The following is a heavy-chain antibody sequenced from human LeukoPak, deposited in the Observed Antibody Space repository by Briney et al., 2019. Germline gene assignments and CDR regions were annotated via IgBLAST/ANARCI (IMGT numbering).Heavy chain of an antibody. D-gene: IGHD3-22*01. Sequence: PGGALRLSCAASGFNFSYYYMSWIRQAPGKGLEWVSYISSSGSTIYYADSVKGRFTISRDNAKTSLYLQMNSLRAEDTAVYYCAREASSGYYGYWGQGTLVTVSS. CDR1: GFNFSYYY. CDR2: ISSSGSTI. J-gene: IGHJ4*02. CDR3: AREASSGYYGY. V-gene: IGHV3-11*01.